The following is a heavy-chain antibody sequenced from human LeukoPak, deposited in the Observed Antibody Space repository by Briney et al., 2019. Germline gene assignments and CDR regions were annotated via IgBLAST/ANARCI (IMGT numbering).Heavy chain of an antibody. CDR3: AKSSQGKYDFWSGPDRNSNDGMDV. Sequence: PGGSLRLSCAASGFTFSSYAMSWVRQAPGKGLEWVSAISGSGGSTYYADSVKGRFTISRDNSKNTLYLQMNSLRAEDTAVYYCAKSSQGKYDFWSGPDRNSNDGMDVWGQGTTVTVSS. D-gene: IGHD3-3*01. CDR1: GFTFSSYA. V-gene: IGHV3-23*01. CDR2: ISGSGGST. J-gene: IGHJ6*02.